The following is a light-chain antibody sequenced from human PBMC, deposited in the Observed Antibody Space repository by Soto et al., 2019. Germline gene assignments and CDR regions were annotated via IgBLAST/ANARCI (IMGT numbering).Light chain of an antibody. J-gene: IGKJ1*01. CDR3: QQYNNLPPT. CDR2: DAS. CDR1: QSVSSY. Sequence: EVQLTKSPATLSLSPGERAPLSCRASQSVSSYLAWYQQKPGQAPRLLIYDASNRATGIPARFSGSGSGTDFTLTISSLQSEDSALYYCQQYNNLPPTFGQGTKVDIK. V-gene: IGKV3-11*01.